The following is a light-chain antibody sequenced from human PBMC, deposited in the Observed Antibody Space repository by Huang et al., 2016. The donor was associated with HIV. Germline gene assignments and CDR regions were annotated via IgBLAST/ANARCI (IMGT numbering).Light chain of an antibody. CDR3: QQYNDWPPLLT. CDR2: GAS. V-gene: IGKV3-15*01. J-gene: IGKJ3*01. CDR1: QPLSRN. Sequence: EIVMTQSPATLSVSPGERATLSCRARQPLSRNLAWYQQRPAQAPRLLIYGASTRATGIPAGFTGSGSGTEFTLTISSLQSEDFAVYYCQQYNDWPPLLTFGPGTKVDFK.